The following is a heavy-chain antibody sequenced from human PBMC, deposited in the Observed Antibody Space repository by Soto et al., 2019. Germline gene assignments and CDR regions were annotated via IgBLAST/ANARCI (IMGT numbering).Heavy chain of an antibody. J-gene: IGHJ6*02. CDR1: GYSFTSYR. CDR2: IYPGDSDT. CDR3: ARQAAAGKYYYAMDV. V-gene: IGHV5-51*01. D-gene: IGHD6-13*01. Sequence: PGGILEISLKCSGYSFTSYRISCARQMPGKGLEGMVIIYPGDSDTRYSPSFQGQVTISADKSINTTYLQWSSLKASDTAIYYCARQAAAGKYYYAMDVWGQGTTVTV.